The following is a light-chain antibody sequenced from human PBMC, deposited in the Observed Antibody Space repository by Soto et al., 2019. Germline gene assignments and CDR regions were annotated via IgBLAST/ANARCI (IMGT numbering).Light chain of an antibody. J-gene: IGLJ1*01. CDR2: DVS. CDR3: SSYTGSSTLV. V-gene: IGLV2-14*01. Sequence: QSALTQPASVSGSPGQSITISCTGTSSDVGGYNYVSWYQQHPGKAPKLMIYDVSSRPSGVSNRFSGSKSGNTAPLTISGLQAEDEADYYCSSYTGSSTLVFGTGTKLTVL. CDR1: SSDVGGYNY.